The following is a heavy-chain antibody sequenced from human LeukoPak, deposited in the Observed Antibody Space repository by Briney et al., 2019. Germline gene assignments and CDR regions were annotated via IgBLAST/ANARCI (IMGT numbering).Heavy chain of an antibody. D-gene: IGHD3/OR15-3a*01. Sequence: GGSLRLSCAVSGFIVSDYYMSWVRQAPGKGLEWVGLIRDSGEAFYADFVRGRFAISRDESENTLYLQMNSLRVEDTAVYFCARDRAALQDWVEFDPWGQGTPVIVSS. CDR1: GFIVSDYY. J-gene: IGHJ5*02. V-gene: IGHV3-66*03. CDR3: ARDRAALQDWVEFDP. CDR2: IRDSGEA.